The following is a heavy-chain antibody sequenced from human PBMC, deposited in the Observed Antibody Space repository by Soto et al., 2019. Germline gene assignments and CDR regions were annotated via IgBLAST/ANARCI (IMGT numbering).Heavy chain of an antibody. D-gene: IGHD1-1*01. CDR2: MNPNSGNT. CDR3: ARERTGTTSMDV. V-gene: IGHV1-8*01. CDR1: GYTFTSYD. J-gene: IGHJ6*02. Sequence: QVQLVQSGAEVKKPGASVKVSCKASGYTFTSYDINWVRQATGQGLEWMGWMNPNSGNTGFAQKFQGRVTMTRNTSITTAYMELSSLRSEDTAVYYGARERTGTTSMDVWGQGTTVTVSS.